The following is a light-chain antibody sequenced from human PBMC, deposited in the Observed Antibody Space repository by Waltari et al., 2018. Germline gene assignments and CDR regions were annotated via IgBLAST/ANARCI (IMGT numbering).Light chain of an antibody. CDR3: QQYYSYPFT. V-gene: IGKV1-8*01. CDR1: QGISSY. Sequence: IRITQSPSSLSASTGDRVNITCRASQGISSYLAWYQQKPGKAPKLLIYAASTLQSGVPSRFSGSGSGTDFTLTISCLQSEDFATYYCQQYYSYPFTFGPGTKVDIK. CDR2: AAS. J-gene: IGKJ3*01.